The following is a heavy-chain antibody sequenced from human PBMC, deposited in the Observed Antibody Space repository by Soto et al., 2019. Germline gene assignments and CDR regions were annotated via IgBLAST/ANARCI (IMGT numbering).Heavy chain of an antibody. CDR2: ISSSSSTI. D-gene: IGHD3-3*01. CDR3: ARTPPYDFWSGQPLDV. V-gene: IGHV3-48*01. Sequence: GGSLRLSCAASGFTFSSYSMNWVRQAPGKGLEWVSYISSSSSTIYYADSVKGRFTISRDNAKNSLYLQMNSLRAEDTAVYYCARTPPYDFWSGQPLDVWGKGTTVTVSS. CDR1: GFTFSSYS. J-gene: IGHJ6*04.